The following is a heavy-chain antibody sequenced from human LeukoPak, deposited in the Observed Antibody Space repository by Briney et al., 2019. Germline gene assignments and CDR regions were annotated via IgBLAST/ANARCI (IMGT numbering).Heavy chain of an antibody. CDR2: IYFSGST. J-gene: IGHJ4*02. V-gene: IGHV4-59*01. Sequence: SETLSLTCTVSGGSISSYYWSWIRQPPGKGLEWIGYIYFSGSTDYNPSLKSRVTISVDTSKNQFSLKLRSVTAEDTAVYYCARGSLHRTYYDYVWGSYRGFYFDYWGQGTLVTVSS. CDR1: GGSISSYY. D-gene: IGHD3-16*02. CDR3: ARGSLHRTYYDYVWGSYRGFYFDY.